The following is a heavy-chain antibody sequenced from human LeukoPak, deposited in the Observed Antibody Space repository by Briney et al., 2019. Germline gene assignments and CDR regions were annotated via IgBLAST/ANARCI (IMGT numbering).Heavy chain of an antibody. J-gene: IGHJ6*03. V-gene: IGHV1-69*06. CDR3: ARGPGFWSGYYSPSYYYYYMDV. CDR2: IIPIFGTA. Sequence: ASVKVSCKASGGTFSSYAISWARQAPGQGLEWMGGIIPIFGTANYAQKFQGRVTITADKSTSTAYMELSSLRSEDTAVYYCARGPGFWSGYYSPSYYYYYMDVWGKGTTVTASS. D-gene: IGHD3-3*01. CDR1: GGTFSSYA.